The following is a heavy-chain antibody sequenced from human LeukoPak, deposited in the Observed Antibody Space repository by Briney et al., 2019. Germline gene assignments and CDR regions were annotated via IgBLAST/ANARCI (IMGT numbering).Heavy chain of an antibody. D-gene: IGHD5-18*01. Sequence: PSETLSLTCTVSGGSISSNTYYWVWLRQPPGKGLEWIGSIYYSGSTYYNPSLKSRVTISVDTSKNQFSLKLSSVTAADTAVYYCARDYQGGYGDKTVDYWGQGTLVTVSS. CDR3: ARDYQGGYGDKTVDY. CDR1: GGSISSNTYY. V-gene: IGHV4-39*07. J-gene: IGHJ4*02. CDR2: IYYSGST.